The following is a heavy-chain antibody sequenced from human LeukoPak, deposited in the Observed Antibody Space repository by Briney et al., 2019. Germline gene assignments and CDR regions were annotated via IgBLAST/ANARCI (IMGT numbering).Heavy chain of an antibody. CDR2: ISNSGSYI. J-gene: IGHJ4*02. Sequence: GGSLRLSCAAFGFTFSSLGMIWVRQAPGKGLEWVSSISNSGSYIYYADSVKGRFSISRDNAKNSLFLQMNSLRAEDTGVYYCARASIRDGPYYFDYWGQGTLVTASS. CDR3: ARASIRDGPYYFDY. V-gene: IGHV3-21*01. CDR1: GFTFSSLG. D-gene: IGHD2-8*01.